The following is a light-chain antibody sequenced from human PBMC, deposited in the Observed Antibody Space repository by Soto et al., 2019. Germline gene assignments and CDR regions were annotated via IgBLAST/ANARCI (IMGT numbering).Light chain of an antibody. CDR3: HQRNFRPEIT. Sequence: EIVLTQSPATLSLSPGERATLSCRASQSVSNYLAWYQQKPGQAPRLLIFDASNRATGIPPRFSGSGSGTAFSLTISSLEPEDSAIYYCHQRNFRPEITFGGGTKVEI. J-gene: IGKJ4*01. CDR1: QSVSNY. V-gene: IGKV3-11*01. CDR2: DAS.